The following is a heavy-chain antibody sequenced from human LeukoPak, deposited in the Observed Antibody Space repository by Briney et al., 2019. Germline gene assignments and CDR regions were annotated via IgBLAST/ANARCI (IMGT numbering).Heavy chain of an antibody. J-gene: IGHJ4*02. D-gene: IGHD3-9*01. CDR3: ARVLRYYDILTGYSRDFDY. CDR2: INPNSGGI. Sequence: ASVKVSCKASGYTFTGYYMHWVRQAPGQGLEWMGRINPNSGGINYAQKFQGRVTMTRDTSISTAYMELSRLRSDDTAVYYCARVLRYYDILTGYSRDFDYWGQGTLVTVSS. CDR1: GYTFTGYY. V-gene: IGHV1-2*06.